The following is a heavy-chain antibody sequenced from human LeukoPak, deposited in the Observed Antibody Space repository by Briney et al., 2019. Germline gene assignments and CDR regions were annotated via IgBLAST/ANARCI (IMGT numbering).Heavy chain of an antibody. CDR3: ARVAAVAGDYFDY. CDR1: GGSISSGDYY. Sequence: SQTLSLTCTVSGGSISSGDYYWSWIRQPPGKGLEWIGYIYYSGSTYYNPSLKSRVTISVDTSKNQFSLKLSSVTAADTAVYYCARVAAVAGDYFDYWGQGTLVTVSS. J-gene: IGHJ4*02. CDR2: IYYSGST. V-gene: IGHV4-30-4*01. D-gene: IGHD6-19*01.